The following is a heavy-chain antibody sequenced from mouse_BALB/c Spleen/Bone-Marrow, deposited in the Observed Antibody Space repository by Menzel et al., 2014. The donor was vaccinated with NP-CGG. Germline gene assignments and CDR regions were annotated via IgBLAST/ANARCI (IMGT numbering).Heavy chain of an antibody. CDR2: ISSGGST. J-gene: IGHJ3*01. V-gene: IGHV5-6-5*01. D-gene: IGHD2-14*01. CDR3: ARGREVRRGAWFAY. CDR1: GFTFSSYA. Sequence: EVQLVESGGGLVKPGGSLKLSCAASGFTFSSYAMSRVRQTPEKRLEWVASISSGGSTYYPDSVKGRFTISRDNARNILYLQMSRLRSEDTAMYYCARGREVRRGAWFAYWGQGTLVTVSA.